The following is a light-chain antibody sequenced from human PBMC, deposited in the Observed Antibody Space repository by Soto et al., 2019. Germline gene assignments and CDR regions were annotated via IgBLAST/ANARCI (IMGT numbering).Light chain of an antibody. CDR3: QQTNSFPLT. J-gene: IGKJ4*01. Sequence: DIQMTQSPSSVSASVGDRVTITCRASQDINKWLAWYQQKPGKAPKLLIYAASSLQSGVPSRFTGSGSGTDFTLTISSLRPEDFATYYCQQTNSFPLTFGGGTKVDIK. CDR2: AAS. V-gene: IGKV1D-12*01. CDR1: QDINKW.